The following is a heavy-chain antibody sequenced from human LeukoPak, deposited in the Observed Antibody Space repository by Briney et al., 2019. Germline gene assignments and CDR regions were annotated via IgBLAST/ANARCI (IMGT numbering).Heavy chain of an antibody. V-gene: IGHV3-21*01. CDR1: GFTFSSYS. CDR2: ISSSSSYI. J-gene: IGHJ4*02. CDR3: ASGDAYGGSTTDDY. D-gene: IGHD4-23*01. Sequence: GGSLRLSCAASGFTFSSYSMNWVRQAPGKGLEWVSSISSSSSYIYYADSVKGRFTISRDNAKNSLYLQMNSLRAEDTAVYYCASGDAYGGSTTDDYWGQGTLVTVSS.